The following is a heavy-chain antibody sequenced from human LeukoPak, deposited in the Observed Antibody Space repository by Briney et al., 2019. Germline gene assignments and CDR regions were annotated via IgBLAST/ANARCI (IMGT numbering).Heavy chain of an antibody. D-gene: IGHD3-22*01. CDR3: ARAGAHYYDSSLYYFDY. CDR1: GFTFSSYA. V-gene: IGHV3-48*04. Sequence: GGSLRLSCAASGFTFSSYAMSWVRQAPGKGLEWVSYISSSGSTIYYADSVKGRFTISRGNAKNSLYLQMNSLRAEDTAVYYCARAGAHYYDSSLYYFDYWGQGTLVTVSS. CDR2: ISSSGSTI. J-gene: IGHJ4*02.